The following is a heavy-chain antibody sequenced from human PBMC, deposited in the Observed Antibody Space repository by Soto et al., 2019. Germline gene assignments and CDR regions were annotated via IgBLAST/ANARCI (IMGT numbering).Heavy chain of an antibody. CDR1: GFTFDDYA. Sequence: LRLSCAASGFTFDDYAMHWVRQAPGKGLEWVSGISWNSGSIGYADSVKGRFTISRDNAKNSLYLQMNSLRAEDTALYYCAKGTVNYDILTGYYSPFDYWGQGTLVTVSS. J-gene: IGHJ4*02. CDR2: ISWNSGSI. CDR3: AKGTVNYDILTGYYSPFDY. D-gene: IGHD3-9*01. V-gene: IGHV3-9*01.